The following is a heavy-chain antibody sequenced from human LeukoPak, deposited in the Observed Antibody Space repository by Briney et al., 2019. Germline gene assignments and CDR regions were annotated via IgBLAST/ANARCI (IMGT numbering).Heavy chain of an antibody. J-gene: IGHJ6*02. CDR3: ARAPSPASYAMDV. CDR1: GYTFRSFD. V-gene: IGHV1-8*01. CDR2: MNPNSGNT. Sequence: GASVKVSCKASGYTFRSFDVNWLRQATGQGLEWMGWMNPNSGNTGYAQEFQGRVTMTRNTSINTAYMEVSGLTSEDTAVYYCARAPSPASYAMDVWGQGTTVTVSS.